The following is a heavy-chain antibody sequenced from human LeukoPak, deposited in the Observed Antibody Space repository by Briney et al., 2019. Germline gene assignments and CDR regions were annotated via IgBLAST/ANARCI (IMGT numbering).Heavy chain of an antibody. J-gene: IGHJ3*02. V-gene: IGHV4-4*02. CDR1: GGSISSNNW. CDR2: IYHSGSP. CDR3: ARDGPHPWPYDSSGYYFHAFDI. D-gene: IGHD3-22*01. Sequence: PSGTLSLTCAVSGGSISSNNWWSWVRQPPGKGLEWIGEIYHSGSPNYNPSLKSRVTISVDRSKNQFSLILSSVTAAETAVYYCARDGPHPWPYDSSGYYFHAFDIWGQGTMVTVSS.